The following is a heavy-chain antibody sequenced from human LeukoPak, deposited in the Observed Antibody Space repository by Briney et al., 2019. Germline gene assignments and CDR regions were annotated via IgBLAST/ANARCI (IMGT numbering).Heavy chain of an antibody. Sequence: GASVKVSFKASGYTFTDYYMHWVRQAPGQGLEWMGWINPRSGGAKYAQKFEGRVTMTRDTSISTAYKELSRLRSDDTAVYYCARAHTAMVSPLDYWGQGTLVTVSS. V-gene: IGHV1-2*02. CDR3: ARAHTAMVSPLDY. J-gene: IGHJ4*02. CDR2: INPRSGGA. CDR1: GYTFTDYY. D-gene: IGHD5-18*01.